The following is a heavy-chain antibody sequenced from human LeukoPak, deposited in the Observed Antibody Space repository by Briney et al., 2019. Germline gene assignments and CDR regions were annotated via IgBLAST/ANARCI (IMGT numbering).Heavy chain of an antibody. CDR2: IYYSGST. V-gene: IGHV4-59*01. CDR1: GGSFSSYY. CDR3: ARTEYFFDY. Sequence: SETLSLTCTVSGGSFSSYYWSWIRQPPGNGLEWSGYIYYSGSTNYNPSLKSRVTIPVDKSKNQFSLKLSSVTAADTAVYYCARTEYFFDYWGQGTLVTVSS. J-gene: IGHJ4*02. D-gene: IGHD3-10*01.